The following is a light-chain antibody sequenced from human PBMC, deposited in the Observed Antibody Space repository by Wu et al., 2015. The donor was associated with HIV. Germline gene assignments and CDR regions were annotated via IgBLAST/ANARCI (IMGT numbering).Light chain of an antibody. V-gene: IGKV3-20*01. CDR2: GTS. J-gene: IGKJ1*01. CDR3: QQFGGSRGS. CDR1: QNVSSNF. Sequence: EIVLTQSPGTLSLSPGERATLSCRASQNVSSNFLAWYQQKPGQAPRLLVYGTSSRATGIPDRFSNSGSGTDLFLTISSLEPEDFAVYYCQQFGGSRGSFGPGTKVEIK.